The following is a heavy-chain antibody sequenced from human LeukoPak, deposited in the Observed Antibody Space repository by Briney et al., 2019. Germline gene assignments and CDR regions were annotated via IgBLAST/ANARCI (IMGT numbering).Heavy chain of an antibody. Sequence: SETLSLTCTVPGGSISSYYWSWIRQPPGKGLEWIGYIYYSGSTNYNPSLKSRVTISVDTSKNQFSLKLSSVTAADTAVYYCARALDYGDKLDYWGQGTLVTVSS. CDR3: ARALDYGDKLDY. V-gene: IGHV4-59*01. CDR2: IYYSGST. J-gene: IGHJ4*02. CDR1: GGSISSYY. D-gene: IGHD4-17*01.